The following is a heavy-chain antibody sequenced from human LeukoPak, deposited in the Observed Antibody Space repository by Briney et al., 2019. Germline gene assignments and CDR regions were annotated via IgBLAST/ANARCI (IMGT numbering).Heavy chain of an antibody. Sequence: SSEALSLTCTVSGGSISSSSYYWGWIRQPPGKGLEWIGIIYYSGSTYYNPSLKSRLTISVDTSKNQFSLKLSSVTATDTAVYYCARRGYCSSTSCYEYWFDPWGQGTLVTVSS. D-gene: IGHD2-2*01. J-gene: IGHJ5*02. CDR2: IYYSGST. CDR3: ARRGYCSSTSCYEYWFDP. CDR1: GGSISSSSYY. V-gene: IGHV4-39*01.